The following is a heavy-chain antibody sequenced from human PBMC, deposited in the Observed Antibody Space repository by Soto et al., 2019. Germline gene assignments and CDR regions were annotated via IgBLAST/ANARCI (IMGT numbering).Heavy chain of an antibody. Sequence: PSETLSLTCTVSGGSISSGGDYWSWIRQHPGKGLEWIGYIYYSGSTYYNPSLKSRVTISVDTSKNQFSLKLSSVTAADTAVYYCARDAHSTYSSSWSRGANWFDPWGQGTLVTVSS. CDR1: GGSISSGGDY. J-gene: IGHJ5*02. CDR2: IYYSGST. CDR3: ARDAHSTYSSSWSRGANWFDP. D-gene: IGHD6-13*01. V-gene: IGHV4-31*03.